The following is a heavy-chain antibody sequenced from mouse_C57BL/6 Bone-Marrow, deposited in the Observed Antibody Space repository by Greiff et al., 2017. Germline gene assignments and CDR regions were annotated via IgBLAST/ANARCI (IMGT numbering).Heavy chain of an antibody. V-gene: IGHV1-54*01. CDR1: GYAFTNYL. D-gene: IGHD1-1*01. Sequence: QVQLQQSGAELVRPGTSVKVSCKASGYAFTNYLIEWVKQRPGQGLEWIGVINPGSGGTNYNEKFKGKATLTADKSSSTAYMKLSSLTSEDSAVYFCARSGVTTVAWYFDVWGTGTTVTVSS. CDR2: INPGSGGT. J-gene: IGHJ1*03. CDR3: ARSGVTTVAWYFDV.